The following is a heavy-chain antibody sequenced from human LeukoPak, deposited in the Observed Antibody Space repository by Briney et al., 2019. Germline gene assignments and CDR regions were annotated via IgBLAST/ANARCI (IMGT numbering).Heavy chain of an antibody. Sequence: PSQTLSLTCTVSGGSISSGSYYWSWIRQPAGKGLEWIGRMYTSGSTYYNPSLKSRVTISVDTSKNQFSLKLSSVTAADTAVYYCAATTTVTTFVDYWGQGTLVTVSS. CDR1: GGSISSGSYY. CDR2: MYTSGST. V-gene: IGHV4-61*02. CDR3: AATTTVTTFVDY. J-gene: IGHJ4*02. D-gene: IGHD4-17*01.